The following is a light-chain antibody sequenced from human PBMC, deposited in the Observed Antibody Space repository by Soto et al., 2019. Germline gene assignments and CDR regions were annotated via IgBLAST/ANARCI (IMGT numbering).Light chain of an antibody. CDR2: EVS. J-gene: IGLJ1*01. V-gene: IGLV2-23*02. Sequence: QSALTQAASVSGSPGQSITISCTGTSSDVGSYNLVSWYQQHPGKAPKVMIYEVSKRPSGVSNRFSGSKSGNTASLTISGLQAEYEADYYCCSYAGSSTPLIFGTGTKLTVL. CDR3: CSYAGSSTPLI. CDR1: SSDVGSYNL.